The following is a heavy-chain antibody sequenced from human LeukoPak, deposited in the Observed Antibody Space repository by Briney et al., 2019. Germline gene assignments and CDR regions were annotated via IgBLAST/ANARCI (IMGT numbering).Heavy chain of an antibody. J-gene: IGHJ4*02. V-gene: IGHV1-69-2*01. CDR3: ARDRTDYYDSSGYHDY. Sequence: GATVKISCKVSGYTFTDYYMHWVQQAPGKGLEWMGLVDPEDGETIYAEKFQGRVTITADTSTDTAYMELSSLRSEDTAVYYCARDRTDYYDSSGYHDYWGQGTLVTVSS. D-gene: IGHD3-22*01. CDR2: VDPEDGET. CDR1: GYTFTDYY.